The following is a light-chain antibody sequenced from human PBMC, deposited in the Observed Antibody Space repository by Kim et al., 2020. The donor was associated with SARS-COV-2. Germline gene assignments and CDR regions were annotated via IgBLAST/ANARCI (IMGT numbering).Light chain of an antibody. CDR3: QAWDSSTVI. Sequence: VSPGQSATLTCSGEHLGNTYVCWYQQKPGQSPLLVIYQNHRRPSGIPERFSGSNSGNTATLTISATQAMDEADYYCQAWDSSTVIFGGGTQLTVL. CDR1: HLGNTY. V-gene: IGLV3-1*01. CDR2: QNH. J-gene: IGLJ2*01.